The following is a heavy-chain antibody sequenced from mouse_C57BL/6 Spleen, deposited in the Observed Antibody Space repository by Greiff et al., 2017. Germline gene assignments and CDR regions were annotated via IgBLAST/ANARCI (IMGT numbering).Heavy chain of an antibody. Sequence: EVMLVESGGGLVKPGASLKLSCAASGFTFSDYGMHWVRQAPGKGLEWVAYISSGSSTIYYADTVKGRFTISRDNAKNTLFLQMTSLRSEDTAMYYCAREMVAYWGQGTLVTVSA. D-gene: IGHD2-3*01. CDR2: ISSGSSTI. CDR3: AREMVAY. J-gene: IGHJ3*01. V-gene: IGHV5-17*01. CDR1: GFTFSDYG.